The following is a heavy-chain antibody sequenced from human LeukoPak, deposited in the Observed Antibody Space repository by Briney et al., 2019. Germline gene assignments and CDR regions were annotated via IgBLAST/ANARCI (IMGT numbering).Heavy chain of an antibody. CDR1: GGTFSSYA. CDR3: ARDGDCSGGSCYSFDY. J-gene: IGHJ4*02. V-gene: IGHV1-69*13. D-gene: IGHD2-15*01. Sequence: SVKVSCKASGGTFSSYAIGWVRQAPGQGLEWMGGIIPIFGTANYAQRFQGRVTITADESTSTAYMELSSLRSEDTAVYYCARDGDCSGGSCYSFDYWGQGTLVTVSS. CDR2: IIPIFGTA.